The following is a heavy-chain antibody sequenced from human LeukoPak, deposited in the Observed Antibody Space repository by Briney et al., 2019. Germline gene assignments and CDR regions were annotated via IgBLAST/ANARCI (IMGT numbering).Heavy chain of an antibody. D-gene: IGHD3-22*01. CDR3: ARDYSGGYYDSSGSPGY. Sequence: SVKVSCKASGGTFSSYAISWVRQAPGQGLEWMGRIIPILGIANYAQKFQGRVTITADKSTSTAFMELSSLRSEDTAVYYCARDYSGGYYDSSGSPGYWGQGTLVTVSS. CDR1: GGTFSSYA. CDR2: IIPILGIA. V-gene: IGHV1-69*04. J-gene: IGHJ4*02.